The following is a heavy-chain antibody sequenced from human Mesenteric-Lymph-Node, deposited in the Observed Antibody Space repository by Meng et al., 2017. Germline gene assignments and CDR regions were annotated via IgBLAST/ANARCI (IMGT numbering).Heavy chain of an antibody. D-gene: IGHD3-10*01. CDR3: ASGNMLRGIMAY. CDR1: GGSISSYY. V-gene: IGHV4-4*07. Sequence: SETLSLTCTVSGGSISSYYWTWIRQPAGKGLEWIGRIYASGSTNYNPSLKSRVTMSVDTSKNQFSLKLSSVTAADTAVYYCASGNMLRGIMAYWGQGTLVTVSS. CDR2: IYASGST. J-gene: IGHJ4*02.